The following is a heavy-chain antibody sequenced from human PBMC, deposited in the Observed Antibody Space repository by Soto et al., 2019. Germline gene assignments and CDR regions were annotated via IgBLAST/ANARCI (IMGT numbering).Heavy chain of an antibody. CDR1: GYFISSSNW. CDR2: IYYSGST. CDR3: ARKNGVLDAFDI. Sequence: SETLCLTCAVSGYFISSSNWWGWIRQPPGKGLEWIGYIYYSGSTYYNPSLKSRVTMSVDTSKNQFSLKLSSVTAVDTAVYYCARKNGVLDAFDIWGQGTMVTVSS. V-gene: IGHV4-28*01. D-gene: IGHD4-17*01. J-gene: IGHJ3*02.